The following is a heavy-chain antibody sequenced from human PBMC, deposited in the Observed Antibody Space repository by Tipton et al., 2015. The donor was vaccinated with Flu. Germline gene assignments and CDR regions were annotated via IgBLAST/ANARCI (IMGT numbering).Heavy chain of an antibody. CDR2: IYYSGST. CDR1: GGSISSYY. D-gene: IGHD3-10*01. Sequence: TLSLTCTVSGGSISSYYWSWIRQPPGKGLEWIGYIYYSGSTNYNPSLKSRVTISVDTSKNQFSLKLSSVTAADTAVYYCARIGLGLDAFDIWGQGTMVTVSS. J-gene: IGHJ3*02. CDR3: ARIGLGLDAFDI. V-gene: IGHV4-59*08.